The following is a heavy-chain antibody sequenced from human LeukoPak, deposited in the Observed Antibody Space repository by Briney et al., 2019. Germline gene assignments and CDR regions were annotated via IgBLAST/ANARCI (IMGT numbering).Heavy chain of an antibody. V-gene: IGHV3-23*01. J-gene: IGHJ5*02. CDR1: GFTFSSYE. CDR3: AKCPYYDFWTGSNWFER. CDR2: LSGDGINT. Sequence: GGSLRLSCAASGFTFSSYEMNWVRQAPGKGLEWVSYLSGDGINTYYADSVKGRFIISRDNSKSTLYLQMNTLGAEDTAIYYCAKCPYYDFWTGSNWFERWGQGTLVTVSS. D-gene: IGHD3-3*01.